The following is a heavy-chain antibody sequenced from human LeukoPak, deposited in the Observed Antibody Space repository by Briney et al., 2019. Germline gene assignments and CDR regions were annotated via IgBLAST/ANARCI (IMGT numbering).Heavy chain of an antibody. CDR3: ARGDYYGSGNHY. J-gene: IGHJ4*02. V-gene: IGHV1-69*06. Sequence: SVKVSCKASGGTFSSYAISWVRQAPGQGLEWMGGIIPIFGTANYAQKFQGRVTITADKSTSTAYMELSSLRSEDTAVYYCARGDYYGSGNHYWGQGTLVTVSS. CDR2: IIPIFGTA. CDR1: GGTFSSYA. D-gene: IGHD3-10*01.